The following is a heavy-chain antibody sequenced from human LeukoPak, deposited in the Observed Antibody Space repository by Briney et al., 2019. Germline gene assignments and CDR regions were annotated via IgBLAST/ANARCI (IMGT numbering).Heavy chain of an antibody. CDR1: GGSFSGYY. J-gene: IGHJ6*04. CDR3: ARPPRYCSSTSCQDV. D-gene: IGHD2-2*01. Sequence: NSSETLSLTCAVYGGSFSGYYWSWIRQPPGKGLEWIGEINHSGSTNYNPSLKSRVTISVDTSKNQFSLKLSSVTAADTAVYYCARPPRYCSSTSCQDVWGKGTTVTVSS. V-gene: IGHV4-34*01. CDR2: INHSGST.